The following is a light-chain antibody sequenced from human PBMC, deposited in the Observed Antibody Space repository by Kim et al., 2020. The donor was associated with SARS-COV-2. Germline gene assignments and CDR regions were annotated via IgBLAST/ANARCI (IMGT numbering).Light chain of an antibody. V-gene: IGLV3-21*04. CDR3: QVWDSSSDNVV. Sequence: PGKTARITCGGNNIGSRSVHWYRQKPGQAPVLVIYYDSDRPSGIPERFSGSNSGNTATLTISRVEAGDEADYYCQVWDSSSDNVVFGGGTQLTVL. CDR1: NIGSRS. CDR2: YDS. J-gene: IGLJ2*01.